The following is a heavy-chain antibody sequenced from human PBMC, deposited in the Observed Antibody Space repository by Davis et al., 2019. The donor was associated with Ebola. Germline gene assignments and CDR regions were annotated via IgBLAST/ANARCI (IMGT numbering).Heavy chain of an antibody. CDR3: AKFRELSVKLPASMDV. Sequence: GGYLRLSCAASGFTFSSYSMNWVRQAPGKGLEWVSSISSSSCYIYYADSVKGRFTISRDNAKNSLYLQMNSLRAEDTAVYYCAKFRELSVKLPASMDVWGKGTTVTVSS. J-gene: IGHJ6*04. D-gene: IGHD1-7*01. V-gene: IGHV3-21*04. CDR1: GFTFSSYS. CDR2: ISSSSCYI.